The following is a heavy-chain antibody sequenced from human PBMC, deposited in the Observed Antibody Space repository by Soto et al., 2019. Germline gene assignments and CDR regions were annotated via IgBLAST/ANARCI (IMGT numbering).Heavy chain of an antibody. V-gene: IGHV2-26*01. CDR2: IFSDNER. CDR1: GFSLTTCKMG. D-gene: IGHD3-9*01. J-gene: IGHJ6*02. CDR3: ARMKVDSYQFYYAMDV. Sequence: ESGPTLVNPTETLTLTCTVSGFSLTTCKMGVSWIRQPPGKALEWLAHIFSDNERSYSTSLQGRLTISKDTSGSQVVLSMTNVDPVDTATYYCARMKVDSYQFYYAMDVWGQGTTVTVSS.